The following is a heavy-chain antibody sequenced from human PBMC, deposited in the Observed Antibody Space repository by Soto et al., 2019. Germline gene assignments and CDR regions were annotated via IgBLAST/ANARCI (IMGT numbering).Heavy chain of an antibody. D-gene: IGHD6-13*01. CDR3: ASYLAAAGTLLSWFDP. Sequence: ASVKVSCKASGGTFSSYAISWVRQAPGQGLEWMGGIIPIFGTANYAQKFQGRVTITADESTSTAYMELSSLRSEDTAVYYCASYLAAAGTLLSWFDPWGQGTLVTVSS. CDR2: IIPIFGTA. V-gene: IGHV1-69*13. J-gene: IGHJ5*02. CDR1: GGTFSSYA.